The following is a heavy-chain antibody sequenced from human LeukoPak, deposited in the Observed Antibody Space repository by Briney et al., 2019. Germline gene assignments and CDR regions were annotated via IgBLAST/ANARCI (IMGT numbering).Heavy chain of an antibody. Sequence: ASVKVSCKASGYTFTGYYMHWVRQAPGQGLEWMGWSNPNSGGTNYAQKFQGRVTMTRDTSISTAYMELSRLRSDDTAVYYCARGANPRDGYSSWFDPWGQGTLVTVSS. V-gene: IGHV1-2*02. D-gene: IGHD5-24*01. CDR1: GYTFTGYY. CDR3: ARGANPRDGYSSWFDP. J-gene: IGHJ5*02. CDR2: SNPNSGGT.